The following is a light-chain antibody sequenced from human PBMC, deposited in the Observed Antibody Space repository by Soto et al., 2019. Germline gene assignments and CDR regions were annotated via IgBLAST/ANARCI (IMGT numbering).Light chain of an antibody. CDR3: QARTNWPPYT. J-gene: IGKJ2*01. CDR1: QSVRSS. Sequence: ALTQSPATLSLSPGERATLSCRASQSVRSSLAWYQQKPGQAPRLVIYDASNRATGIPARFSGSGSGTDFTLTISSLEPEDFAGYSCQARTNWPPYTFGQGTKLEIK. CDR2: DAS. V-gene: IGKV3-11*01.